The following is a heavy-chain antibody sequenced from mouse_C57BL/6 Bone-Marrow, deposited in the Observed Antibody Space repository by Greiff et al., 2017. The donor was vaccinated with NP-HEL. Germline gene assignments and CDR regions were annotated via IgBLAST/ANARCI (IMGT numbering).Heavy chain of an antibody. Sequence: VQLQQSGAELAKPGASVKLSCKASGYTFTSYWMHWVKQRPGQGLEWIGYINPSSGYTKSNQKFTAQATLTADKSSSTAYMQMSSLTYERSAVYYGVYGWFAYCGQGTLVTVSA. V-gene: IGHV1-7*01. CDR2: INPSSGYT. J-gene: IGHJ3*01. D-gene: IGHD2-10*02. CDR3: VYGWFAY. CDR1: GYTFTSYW.